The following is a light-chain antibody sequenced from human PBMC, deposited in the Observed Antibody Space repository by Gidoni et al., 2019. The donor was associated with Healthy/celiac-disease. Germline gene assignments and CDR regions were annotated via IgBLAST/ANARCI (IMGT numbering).Light chain of an antibody. CDR1: NSNIGNNY. J-gene: IGLJ3*02. CDR3: GTWDSSLSAWV. CDR2: DNN. Sequence: QSVLTQPPSVSAAPRQKVTISFPGSNSNIGNNYVSWYQQLPGTAPKLLIYDNNKRPSGIPDRFSGSKSGTSATLGITGLQTGDEADYYCGTWDSSLSAWVFGGGTKLTVL. V-gene: IGLV1-51*01.